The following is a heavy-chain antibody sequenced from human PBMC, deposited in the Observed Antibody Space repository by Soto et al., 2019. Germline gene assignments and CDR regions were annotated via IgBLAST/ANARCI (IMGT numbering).Heavy chain of an antibody. J-gene: IGHJ4*02. D-gene: IGHD3-10*01. V-gene: IGHV3-23*01. Sequence: EVQLLESGGGLVQPGGSLRLSCAASGFTFITYAMSWVRQGPGKGLEWVSTISAGGSSTYYADSVRGRFTISRDNFKNTMYLQMNSLRADDTAVYFCAKLAGVRFDGSGGDADYWGQGTLVTVSS. CDR1: GFTFITYA. CDR2: ISAGGSST. CDR3: AKLAGVRFDGSGGDADY.